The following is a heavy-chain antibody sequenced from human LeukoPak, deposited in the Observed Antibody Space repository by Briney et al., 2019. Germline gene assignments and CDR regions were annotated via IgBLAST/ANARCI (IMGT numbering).Heavy chain of an antibody. D-gene: IGHD3-9*01. CDR1: GFTFSSSW. Sequence: PGGSLRLSCAASGFTFSSSWIHWVRQTPGKGLVWVSRMNSDVSITTYADSVKGRFTISRDNAKNMAFLQMNSLRAEDTAVYYCVRALNGEDDYWGQGALVIVSS. CDR3: VRALNGEDDY. V-gene: IGHV3-74*03. J-gene: IGHJ4*02. CDR2: MNSDVSIT.